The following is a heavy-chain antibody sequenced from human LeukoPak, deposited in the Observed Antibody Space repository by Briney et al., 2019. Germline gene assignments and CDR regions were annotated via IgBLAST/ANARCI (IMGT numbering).Heavy chain of an antibody. Sequence: QPGGSLRLSCAASGFTFSSYAIHWVRQAPGKGLEWVAVISHDGRNKYYADSVKGRFTISRDNSKNTLYLQMNSLRAEDTAVYYCARGGEYCSSTSCYTAFDPWGQGALVTVSS. V-gene: IGHV3-30*04. J-gene: IGHJ5*02. CDR3: ARGGEYCSSTSCYTAFDP. D-gene: IGHD2-2*02. CDR2: ISHDGRNK. CDR1: GFTFSSYA.